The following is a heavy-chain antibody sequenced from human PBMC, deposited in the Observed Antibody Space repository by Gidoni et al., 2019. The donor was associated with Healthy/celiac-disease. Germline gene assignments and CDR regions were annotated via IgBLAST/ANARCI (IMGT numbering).Heavy chain of an antibody. Sequence: QVQLVQSGAAVKKPGSSVKVSCQASGGPFSSYAISWVRQAPGQGLEWMGGIIPIFGTANYAQKFQGRVTMTADKSTSTAYMELSSRRSEDTAVYYCAGDERTMIVGSMDVWGQGTTVTVSS. CDR3: AGDERTMIVGSMDV. CDR2: IIPIFGTA. J-gene: IGHJ6*02. V-gene: IGHV1-69*06. D-gene: IGHD3-22*01. CDR1: GGPFSSYA.